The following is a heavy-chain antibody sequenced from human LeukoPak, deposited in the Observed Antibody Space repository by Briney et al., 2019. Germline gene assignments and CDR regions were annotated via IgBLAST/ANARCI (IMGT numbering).Heavy chain of an antibody. CDR2: ISGTGGAT. D-gene: IGHD2-21*01. J-gene: IGHJ5*01. CDR3: VKDPRDTYGTNWFVS. V-gene: IGHV3-23*01. CDR1: GFSFGNYA. Sequence: SGGSLRLSSVASGFSFGNYAMSWVRQAPGKGLQWVSQISGTGGATWYAGFARDRFTISRDNSKKTLYLQMSGLRVEDTAMYYCVKDPRDTYGTNWFVSWGQGTLLIVSS.